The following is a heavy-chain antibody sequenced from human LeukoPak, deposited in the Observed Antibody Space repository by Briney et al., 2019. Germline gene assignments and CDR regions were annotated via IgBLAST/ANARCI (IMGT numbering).Heavy chain of an antibody. Sequence: PGGSLRLSCAASGFTFSSYSMNWVRQAPGKGLEWVSSISSRSSYIYYADSVKGRFTISRDNAKNSLYLQMNSLRAEDTAVYYCARAGYCSGGSCYRDFDYWGQGTLVTVSS. D-gene: IGHD2-15*01. V-gene: IGHV3-21*01. CDR2: ISSRSSYI. CDR1: GFTFSSYS. CDR3: ARAGYCSGGSCYRDFDY. J-gene: IGHJ4*02.